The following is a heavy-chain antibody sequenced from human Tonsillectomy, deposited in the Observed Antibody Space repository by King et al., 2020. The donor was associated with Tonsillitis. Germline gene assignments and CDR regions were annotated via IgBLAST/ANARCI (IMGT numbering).Heavy chain of an antibody. CDR2: MNPQRGNT. D-gene: IGHD3-9*01. CDR1: GYTFTSYD. Sequence: QLVQSGAEVKKPGASVKVSCKASGYTFTSYDINWVRQAPGQGLEWMGWMNPQRGNTGYAQKLQGRVTMTRNTSIRTAYMELSSLRSEDTAVYYCVRRERRVLRYFDWFPFDPWGQGTLVTVSS. J-gene: IGHJ5*02. CDR3: VRRERRVLRYFDWFPFDP. V-gene: IGHV1-8*01.